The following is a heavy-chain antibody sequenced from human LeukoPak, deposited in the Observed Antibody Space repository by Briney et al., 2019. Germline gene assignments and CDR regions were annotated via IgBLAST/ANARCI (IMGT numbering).Heavy chain of an antibody. Sequence: GKSLKISCQGSGYSFTRYWIGWVRQMPGKGLGWMGIIYPDDSDTRYSPSFRGQVTISADKSISTAYLQWSSLKASDTAMYYCARLGYCSGGSCYSDYYYGMDVWGQGTTVTVSS. CDR2: IYPDDSDT. CDR3: ARLGYCSGGSCYSDYYYGMDV. D-gene: IGHD2-15*01. CDR1: GYSFTRYW. J-gene: IGHJ6*02. V-gene: IGHV5-51*01.